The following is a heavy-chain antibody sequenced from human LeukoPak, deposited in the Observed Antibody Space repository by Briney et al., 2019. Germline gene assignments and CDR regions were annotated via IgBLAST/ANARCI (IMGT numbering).Heavy chain of an antibody. CDR1: GGSFSGYY. V-gene: IGHV4-59*01. CDR2: VYYSGTT. J-gene: IGHJ2*01. Sequence: SETLSLTCAVDGGSFSGYYWSWIRQPPGKGLEWIGHVYYSGTTNYNPSLRSRVSISVDTSKNRFSLKVNSVTPADTAVYYCARADTFNYWYFDLWGRGTLVTVSS. CDR3: ARADTFNYWYFDL. D-gene: IGHD5-18*01.